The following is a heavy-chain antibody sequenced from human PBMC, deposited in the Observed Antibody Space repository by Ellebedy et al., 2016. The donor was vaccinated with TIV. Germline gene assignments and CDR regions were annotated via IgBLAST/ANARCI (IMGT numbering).Heavy chain of an antibody. D-gene: IGHD6-19*01. CDR2: VNQRRTT. Sequence: MPGGSLRLSCLVSGGSFNNDHWSWIRQSPGKGLEWIGYVNQRRTTKYNSSLRSRVTISIDTSKNRFSLTVTSVTAADTAVYFCARMRGVAGPRWFDPWGPGTQVIVSS. CDR3: ARMRGVAGPRWFDP. CDR1: GGSFNNDH. J-gene: IGHJ5*02. V-gene: IGHV4-59*08.